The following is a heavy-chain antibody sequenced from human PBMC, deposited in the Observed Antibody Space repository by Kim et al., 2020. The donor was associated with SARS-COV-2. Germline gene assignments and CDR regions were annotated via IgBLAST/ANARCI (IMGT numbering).Heavy chain of an antibody. V-gene: IGHV4-39*01. J-gene: IGHJ6*02. CDR2: IYYSGST. D-gene: IGHD3-16*01. Sequence: SETLSLTCTVSGGSISSSSYYWGWIRQPPGKGLEWIGSIYYSGSTYYNPSLKSRVTISVDTSKNQFFLKLSSVTAADTAVYYCASLDYSYYYYYGMDVWGQGTTVTVSS. CDR3: ASLDYSYYYYYGMDV. CDR1: GGSISSSSYY.